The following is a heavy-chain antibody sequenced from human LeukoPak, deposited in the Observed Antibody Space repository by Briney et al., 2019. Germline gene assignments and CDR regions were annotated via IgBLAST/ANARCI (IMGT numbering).Heavy chain of an antibody. CDR3: ARVGPGRTYGGSRYNWNYGFDP. D-gene: IGHD1-7*01. CDR2: ISAYNGNT. CDR1: GYTFTSYG. V-gene: IGHV1-18*01. Sequence: GASVKVSCKASGYTFTSYGISLVRQAPGQGLEWMGWISAYNGNTNYAQKVQGRVTMTTDTSTSTAYMELRSLRSDDTTVYYCARVGPGRTYGGSRYNWNYGFDPWGQGTLVTVSS. J-gene: IGHJ5*02.